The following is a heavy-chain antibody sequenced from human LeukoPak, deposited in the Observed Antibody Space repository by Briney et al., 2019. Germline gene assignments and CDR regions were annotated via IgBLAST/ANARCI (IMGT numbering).Heavy chain of an antibody. CDR3: AREDGWYKNFDY. CDR1: GLILSSYW. D-gene: IGHD6-19*01. V-gene: IGHV3-7*01. CDR2: INQDGSEK. Sequence: GGPVRLLCAASGLILSSYWMRWARQAPEKGREWVAIINQDGSEKYYVDSVKGRCIISRDNAKNSLYLQMNSLRAEDTAVYYCAREDGWYKNFDYWGQGTLVTVPS. J-gene: IGHJ4*02.